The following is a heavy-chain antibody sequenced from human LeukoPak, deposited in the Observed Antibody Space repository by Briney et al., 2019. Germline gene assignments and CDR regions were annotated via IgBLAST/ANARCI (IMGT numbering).Heavy chain of an antibody. CDR2: IYYSGST. CDR3: ARTPVVVSWFDP. CDR1: GGSISSGDYY. D-gene: IGHD2-2*01. J-gene: IGHJ5*02. V-gene: IGHV4-30-4*01. Sequence: SETLSLTCTVSGGSISSGDYYWSWIRQPPGKGLEWIGYIYYSGSTYYNPSPKSRVTISVDTSKNQFSLKLSSVTAADTAVYYCARTPVVVSWFDPWGQGTLVTVSS.